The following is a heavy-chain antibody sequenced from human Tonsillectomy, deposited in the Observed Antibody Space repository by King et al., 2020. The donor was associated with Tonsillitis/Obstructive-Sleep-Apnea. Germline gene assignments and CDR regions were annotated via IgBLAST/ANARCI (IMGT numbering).Heavy chain of an antibody. V-gene: IGHV3-23*04. CDR1: GFTFSSYG. CDR2: ISGSAGST. J-gene: IGHJ4*02. D-gene: IGHD4-17*01. CDR3: AKDFGNYGDPAQPFDY. Sequence: VQLVESGGGLVQPGGSLRLSCAASGFTFSSYGMSWVRQAPGKGLEWVSGISGSAGSTYYADSVKGRFTISRDNSKNTLYLQMNSLRAKDTAVYYCAKDFGNYGDPAQPFDYWGQGTLVTVSS.